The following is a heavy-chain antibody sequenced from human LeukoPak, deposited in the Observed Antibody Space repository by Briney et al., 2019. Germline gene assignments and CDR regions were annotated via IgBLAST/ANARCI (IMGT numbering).Heavy chain of an antibody. CDR1: GFTFSSYS. Sequence: PGGSLRLSCAASGFTFSSYSMNWVRQAPGKGLEWVSSISSSSSYIYYADSVKGRFTISRDNAKNSLYLQMNSLRAEDTAVYYCARVRQRNSRSSLPSDYWGQGTLVTVSS. CDR2: ISSSSSYI. D-gene: IGHD6-13*01. V-gene: IGHV3-21*01. J-gene: IGHJ4*02. CDR3: ARVRQRNSRSSLPSDY.